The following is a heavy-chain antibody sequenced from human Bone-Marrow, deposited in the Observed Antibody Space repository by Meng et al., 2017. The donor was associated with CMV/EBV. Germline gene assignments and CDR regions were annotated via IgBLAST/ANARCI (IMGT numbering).Heavy chain of an antibody. V-gene: IGHV1-2*02. CDR3: ARYSGYCSSTSCYRYAFDI. CDR2: INPNSGGT. Sequence: ASVKVSCKASGYTFTGYYIHWVRQAPGQGLEWMGWINPNSGGTNYAQKFQGRVTMTRDTSISTAYMELSRLRSDDTAVYYCARYSGYCSSTSCYRYAFDIWGHGTMVTVSS. CDR1: GYTFTGYY. J-gene: IGHJ3*02. D-gene: IGHD2-2*03.